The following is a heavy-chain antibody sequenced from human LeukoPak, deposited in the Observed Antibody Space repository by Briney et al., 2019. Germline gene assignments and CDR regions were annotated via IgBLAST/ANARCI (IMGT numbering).Heavy chain of an antibody. CDR3: AKAGDYSYFDY. V-gene: IGHV3-23*01. Sequence: GGSLRLSCAASGFTLSYYAMNWVRQAPGKGLEWVSAISGSDGSTYYADSVKGRFTISRDNSKNTLYLQMNSLRAEDTAVYYCAKAGDYSYFDYWGQGTLVTVSS. J-gene: IGHJ4*02. D-gene: IGHD4-11*01. CDR2: ISGSDGST. CDR1: GFTLSYYA.